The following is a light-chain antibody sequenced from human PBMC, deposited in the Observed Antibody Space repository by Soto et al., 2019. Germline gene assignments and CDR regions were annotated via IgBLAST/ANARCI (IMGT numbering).Light chain of an antibody. CDR2: EVV. J-gene: IGLJ1*01. CDR3: KSYSGSNTYV. Sequence: QSALTQPPSASGSPGPSVTISCTGTKSDIGVYDFVSWYQHHPGKAPRLIIYEVVQRPSGVPDRFSGSKSGNTASLTVSGLQAADDADYVCKSYSGSNTYVFGSGTKLTVL. V-gene: IGLV2-8*01. CDR1: KSDIGVYDF.